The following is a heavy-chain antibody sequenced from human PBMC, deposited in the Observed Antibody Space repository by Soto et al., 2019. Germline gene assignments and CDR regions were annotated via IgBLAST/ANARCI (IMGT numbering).Heavy chain of an antibody. V-gene: IGHV1-2*04. CDR2: INPNSGGT. J-gene: IGHJ6*03. D-gene: IGHD3-10*01. CDR1: GYTFTGYY. CDR3: ARGVYGSGSYKNPYYYYMDV. Sequence: ASVKVSCKASGYTFTGYYMHWVRQAPGQGLEWMGWINPNSGGTNYAQKFQGWVTMTRDTSISTAYMELSRLRSDDTAVYYCARGVYGSGSYKNPYYYYMDVWGKGTTVTVSS.